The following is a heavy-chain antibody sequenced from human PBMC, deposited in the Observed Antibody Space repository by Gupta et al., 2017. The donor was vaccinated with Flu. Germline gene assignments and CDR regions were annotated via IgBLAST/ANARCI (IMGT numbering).Heavy chain of an antibody. V-gene: IGHV3-74*01. CDR3: ARGVRPGETRGRFDY. J-gene: IGHJ4*02. Sequence: VQLVESGGGLVQPGGSLRLPCAASGSTISNYWMHSVRQAPGKGLVWVPRISDGSGTRYADSVKGRFTISRDTAKNTLYLQMNSLRAEDTAVYYCARGVRPGETRGRFDYWGQGTLVTVSS. CDR1: GSTISNYW. D-gene: IGHD3-10*01. CDR2: ISDGSGT.